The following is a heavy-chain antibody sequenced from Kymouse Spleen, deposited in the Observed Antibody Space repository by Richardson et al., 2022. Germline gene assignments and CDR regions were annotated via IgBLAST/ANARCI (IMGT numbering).Heavy chain of an antibody. CDR2: ISWNSGSI. Sequence: EVQLVESGGGLVQPGRSLRLSCAASGFTFDDYAMHWVRQAPGKGLEWVSGISWNSGSIGYADSVKGRFTISRDNAKNSLYLQMNSLRAEDTALYYCAKDPSMVRGVMGHYYGMDVWGQGTTVTVSS. CDR1: GFTFDDYA. V-gene: IGHV3-9*01. D-gene: IGHD3-10*01. J-gene: IGHJ6*02. CDR3: AKDPSMVRGVMGHYYGMDV.